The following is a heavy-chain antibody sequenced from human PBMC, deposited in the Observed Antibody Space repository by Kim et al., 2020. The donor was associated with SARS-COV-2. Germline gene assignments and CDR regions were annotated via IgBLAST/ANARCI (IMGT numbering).Heavy chain of an antibody. CDR3: ARDSTVVGGWFDP. CDR1: GFTFSSYS. V-gene: IGHV3-21*01. J-gene: IGHJ5*02. D-gene: IGHD4-17*01. CDR2: ISSSSSYI. Sequence: GGSPRLSCAASGFTFSSYSMNWVRQAPGKGLEWVSSISSSSSYIYYADSVKGRFTISRDNAKNSLYLQMNSLRAEDTAVYYCARDSTVVGGWFDPWGQGTLVTVSS.